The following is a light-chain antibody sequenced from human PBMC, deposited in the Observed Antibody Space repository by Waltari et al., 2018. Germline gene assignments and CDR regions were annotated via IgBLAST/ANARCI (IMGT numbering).Light chain of an antibody. CDR3: QTWGTGIQV. V-gene: IGLV4-69*01. Sequence: QVVLTQSHSASASLGASVKLTCTLSSGHSSYAIAWPQQQPAKGPRYLGKVDHDGSHTRGDGIPDRFSGSSAGAERYLTISGLQSDDEADYYCQTWGTGIQVFGGGTKLTVL. J-gene: IGLJ3*02. CDR2: VDHDGSH. CDR1: SGHSSYA.